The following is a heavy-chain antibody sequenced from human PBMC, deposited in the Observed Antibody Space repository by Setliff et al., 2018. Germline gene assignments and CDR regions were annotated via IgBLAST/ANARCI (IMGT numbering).Heavy chain of an antibody. D-gene: IGHD2-2*02. Sequence: GASVKVSCKASGYSFSTYAMHGVRQAPGQRLEWMGWINGGNGNTKYSQKFQGRITITRDTSASTAYMEMSSLRSEDTAVYYCVRDREYCSRTSCYIDYWGQGALVTVSS. CDR1: GYSFSTYA. J-gene: IGHJ4*02. CDR2: INGGNGNT. V-gene: IGHV1-3*01. CDR3: VRDREYCSRTSCYIDY.